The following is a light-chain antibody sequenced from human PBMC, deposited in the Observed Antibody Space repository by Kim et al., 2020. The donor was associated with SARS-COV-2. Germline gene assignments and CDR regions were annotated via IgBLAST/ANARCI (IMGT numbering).Light chain of an antibody. CDR3: QSYDSSIVV. CDR1: SGSIAINY. Sequence: GKTITISCTGSSGSIAINYVQWYQQRPGSAPTTVIYEDNQRPSGVPDRFSGSIDSSSNSASLTISGLKTEDEADYYCQSYDSSIVVFGGGTKLTVL. CDR2: EDN. V-gene: IGLV6-57*02. J-gene: IGLJ2*01.